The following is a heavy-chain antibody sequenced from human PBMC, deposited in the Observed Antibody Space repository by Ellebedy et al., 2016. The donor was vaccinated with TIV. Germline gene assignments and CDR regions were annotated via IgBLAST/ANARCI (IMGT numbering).Heavy chain of an antibody. CDR1: GFTFSSYW. V-gene: IGHV3-7*01. J-gene: IGHJ4*02. D-gene: IGHD3-22*01. CDR3: ARDQGYYYDSSGYYVGFDY. Sequence: GESLKISXAASGFTFSSYWMTWVRQTPGKGLEWLALINKEGSDSYYVESVRGRFTISRDNAKNSLYLQMNSLRAEDTAVYYCARDQGYYYDSSGYYVGFDYWGQGTLVTVSS. CDR2: INKEGSDS.